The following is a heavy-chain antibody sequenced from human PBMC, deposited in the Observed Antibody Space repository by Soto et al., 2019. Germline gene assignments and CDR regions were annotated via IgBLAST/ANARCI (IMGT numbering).Heavy chain of an antibody. CDR1: GYTFTSYW. V-gene: IGHV5-51*01. Sequence: GESLKISCKGSGYTFTSYWIGWVRQMPGEGLEWMGVIYPSDSDIRYSPSFQGQVTISADKSISTAYLQWSSLKASDTAMYYCAILRDHWNSHSIDYWGQGTLGTVST. J-gene: IGHJ4*02. CDR3: AILRDHWNSHSIDY. CDR2: IYPSDSDI. D-gene: IGHD1-7*01.